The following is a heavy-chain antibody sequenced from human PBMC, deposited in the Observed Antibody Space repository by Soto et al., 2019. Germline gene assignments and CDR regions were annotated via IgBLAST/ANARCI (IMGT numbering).Heavy chain of an antibody. Sequence: SETLSLTCTVSGGSISPFYWSWVRQPPGKGLEWIGYLYYSGNTNYNPSLKSRVTISVDASKNQVSLRLTSVTAADTAVYYCARVGGVAARTFDYWGQGTVVTV. J-gene: IGHJ4*02. CDR2: LYYSGNT. D-gene: IGHD2-15*01. V-gene: IGHV4-59*01. CDR1: GGSISPFY. CDR3: ARVGGVAARTFDY.